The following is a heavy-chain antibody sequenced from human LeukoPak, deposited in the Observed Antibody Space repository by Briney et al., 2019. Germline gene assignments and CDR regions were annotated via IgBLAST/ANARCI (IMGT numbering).Heavy chain of an antibody. CDR1: GGSISSSSYY. V-gene: IGHV4-39*01. D-gene: IGHD3-10*01. J-gene: IGHJ6*03. CDR2: IYYSGST. Sequence: SENLSLTCTVSGGSISSSSYYWGWIRQPPGKGLEWIGSIYYSGSTYYNPSLKSRVTISVDTSKNQFSLKLSSVTAADTAVYYCARASGYYGSGSYSYYYYYMDVWGKGTTVTISS. CDR3: ARASGYYGSGSYSYYYYYMDV.